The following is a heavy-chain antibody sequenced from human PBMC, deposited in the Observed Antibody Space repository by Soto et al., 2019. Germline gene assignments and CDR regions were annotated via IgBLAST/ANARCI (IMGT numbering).Heavy chain of an antibody. CDR3: ARERVVLVQAAVRVWDDYQFYGLDV. V-gene: IGHV4-34*01. J-gene: IGHJ6*02. D-gene: IGHD2-2*02. Sequence: SLTCDIYGGSFSDDYWSWIRQPPGKGLEWIGKVSHSGGTSYNPSLRSRVTVSADTSKNQFSLRLSSVTAADTAVYYCARERVVLVQAAVRVWDDYQFYGLDVWGQGTTVTVSS. CDR2: VSHSGGT. CDR1: GGSFSDDY.